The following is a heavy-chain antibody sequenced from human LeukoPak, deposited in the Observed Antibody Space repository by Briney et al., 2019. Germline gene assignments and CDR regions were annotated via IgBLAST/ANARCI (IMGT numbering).Heavy chain of an antibody. J-gene: IGHJ4*02. CDR3: AGEVYYYDSSGYYVNFDY. Sequence: GGSLRLSCAASGFTFSSYSMNWVRQAPGKGLEWVSYISSSGSTIYYADSVKGRFTISRDNAKNSLYLQMNSLRAEDTAVYYCAGEVYYYDSSGYYVNFDYWGQGTLVTVSS. D-gene: IGHD3-22*01. CDR1: GFTFSSYS. V-gene: IGHV3-48*04. CDR2: ISSSGSTI.